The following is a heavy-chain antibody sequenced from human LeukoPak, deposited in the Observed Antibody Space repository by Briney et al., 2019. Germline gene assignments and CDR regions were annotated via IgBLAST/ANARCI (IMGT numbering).Heavy chain of an antibody. CDR1: GGPISSGDYY. Sequence: SQTLSLTCTVSGGPISSGDYYWSWIRQPPGKGLEWIGYIYHGGSTYYNPSLQSRVIISIDTSKNQFSLKLSSVTAADTAVYYCSVEVGTTGAHDPFDIWGQGTMVTVSS. D-gene: IGHD1-26*01. CDR3: SVEVGTTGAHDPFDI. CDR2: IYHGGST. J-gene: IGHJ3*02. V-gene: IGHV4-30-4*01.